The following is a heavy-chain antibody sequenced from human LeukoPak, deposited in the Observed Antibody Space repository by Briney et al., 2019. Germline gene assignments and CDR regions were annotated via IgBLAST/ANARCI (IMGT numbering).Heavy chain of an antibody. D-gene: IGHD5/OR15-5a*01. CDR2: ISTSGTTI. Sequence: GGSLRLSCTASRFTFRNYEMNWVRQAPGKGLEWISYISTSGTTIYYADSVKGRFTISRDNARNSLYLQMNSLRAEDTAVYYCARSTITDYWGQGTLVTVSS. CDR1: RFTFRNYE. V-gene: IGHV3-48*03. J-gene: IGHJ4*02. CDR3: ARSTITDY.